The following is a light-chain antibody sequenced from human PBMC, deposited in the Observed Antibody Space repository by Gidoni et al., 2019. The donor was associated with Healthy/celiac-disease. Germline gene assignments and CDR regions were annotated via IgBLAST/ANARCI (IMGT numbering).Light chain of an antibody. V-gene: IGLV7-46*01. Sequence: QAVVTQEPSLTVSPGGPVPLTCGSSTGAVTSGHYPYWFQQKPGQAPRTLIYDTSNKHSWTPARFSGSLLGGKAALTLSGAQPEDEAEYYCLLAYSGARPWVFGGGTKLTVL. CDR3: LLAYSGARPWV. CDR1: TGAVTSGHY. J-gene: IGLJ3*02. CDR2: DTS.